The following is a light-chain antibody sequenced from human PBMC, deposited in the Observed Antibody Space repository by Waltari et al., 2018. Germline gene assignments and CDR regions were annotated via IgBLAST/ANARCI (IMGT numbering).Light chain of an antibody. CDR2: VNTDGSH. CDR3: QTWGTGIQV. J-gene: IGLJ2*01. Sequence: QLVLTQSPSASASLGASVNLTCTLSGGPIYYAITWHQQQPEKGPRYLIKVNTDGSHNKGDGIPHRFSGSGAGAERYLTISSLQSEDEAEYYCQTWGTGIQVFGGGTRLTVL. V-gene: IGLV4-69*01. CDR1: GGPIYYA.